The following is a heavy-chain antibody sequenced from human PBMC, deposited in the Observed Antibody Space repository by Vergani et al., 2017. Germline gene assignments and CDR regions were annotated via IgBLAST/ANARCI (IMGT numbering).Heavy chain of an antibody. CDR3: AREPAAAAQGDAFDI. Sequence: QVQLQESGPGLVKPSQTLSLTCTVSGGSISSGGYYWSWIRQHPGKGLEWIGYIYYSGSTYYNPSLKSQVTISVDTSKSQFSLKLSSVTAADTAVYYCAREPAAAAQGDAFDIWGQGTMVTVSS. CDR1: GGSISSGGYY. V-gene: IGHV4-31*01. J-gene: IGHJ3*02. D-gene: IGHD6-13*01. CDR2: IYYSGST.